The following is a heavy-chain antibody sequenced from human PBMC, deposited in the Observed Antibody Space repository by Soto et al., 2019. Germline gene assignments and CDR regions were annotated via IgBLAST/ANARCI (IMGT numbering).Heavy chain of an antibody. CDR1: GGSISSYY. CDR2: IYYSGST. D-gene: IGHD4-4*01. V-gene: IGHV4-59*08. CDR3: ARLVYSNYGYYYYCVDV. Sequence: SETLSLTCTVSGGSISSYYWSWIRQPPGKGLEWIGYIYYSGSTNYNPSLKSRVTISVDTSKNQFSLKLSSVTAADTAVYYCARLVYSNYGYYYYCVDVWGKGTTVTVPS. J-gene: IGHJ6*03.